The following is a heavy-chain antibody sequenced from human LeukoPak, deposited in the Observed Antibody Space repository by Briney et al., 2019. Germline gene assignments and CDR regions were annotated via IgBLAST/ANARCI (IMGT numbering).Heavy chain of an antibody. V-gene: IGHV3-23*01. J-gene: IGHJ4*02. D-gene: IGHD3/OR15-3a*01. Sequence: GGSLRLSCAASGFTFNSYSMNWVRQAPGKGLDWVSGIRGSGETTYYAESVKGRFIIQRDNSKNTLYLQMNSLRAEDTALYYCAKDLSSGTGRGFDYWGQGTLVTVSS. CDR2: IRGSGETT. CDR3: AKDLSSGTGRGFDY. CDR1: GFTFNSYS.